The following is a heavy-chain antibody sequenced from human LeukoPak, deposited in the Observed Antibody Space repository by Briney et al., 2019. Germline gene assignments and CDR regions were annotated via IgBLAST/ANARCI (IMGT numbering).Heavy chain of an antibody. D-gene: IGHD5-18*01. CDR1: GFSLSTSGMR. CDR3: ARTRGYSYGYGFDY. J-gene: IGHJ4*02. Sequence: SGPALVKPTQTLTLTCTFSGFSLSTSGMRVSWIRQPPGKALEWLARIDWDDDKFYSTSLKTRLTISKDTSKNQVVLTMTNMDPVDTATYYCARTRGYSYGYGFDYWGQGTLVTVS. CDR2: IDWDDDK. V-gene: IGHV2-70*04.